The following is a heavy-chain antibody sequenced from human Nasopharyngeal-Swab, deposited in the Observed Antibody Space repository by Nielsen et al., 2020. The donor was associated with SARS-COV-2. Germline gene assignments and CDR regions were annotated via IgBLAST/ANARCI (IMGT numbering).Heavy chain of an antibody. CDR2: IKEDGSQK. V-gene: IGHV3-7*03. D-gene: IGHD3-22*01. J-gene: IGHJ4*02. CDR3: AKDSGSNYYDSSMDY. Sequence: GESLKISCAVSGFTFSTFWMTWVRQAPGKGLEWVANIKEDGSQKYYLDSVKGRFTISRDNADNSLYLQMNSLTAEDTAFYYCAKDSGSNYYDSSMDYWGQGTLVTVSS. CDR1: GFTFSTFW.